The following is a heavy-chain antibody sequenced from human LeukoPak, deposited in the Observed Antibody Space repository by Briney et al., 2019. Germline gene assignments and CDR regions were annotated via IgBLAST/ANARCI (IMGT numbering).Heavy chain of an antibody. CDR2: MNPNSGNT. J-gene: IGHJ4*02. V-gene: IGHV1-8*01. D-gene: IGHD3-10*01. CDR1: GYTFTSYD. Sequence: ASVKVSCKASGYTFTSYDINRVRQATGQGLEWMGWMNPNSGNTGYAQKFQGRVTMTRNTSISTAYMELNGLRSEDTAVYYCARVAGTMVRGVIGYWGQGTLVTVSS. CDR3: ARVAGTMVRGVIGY.